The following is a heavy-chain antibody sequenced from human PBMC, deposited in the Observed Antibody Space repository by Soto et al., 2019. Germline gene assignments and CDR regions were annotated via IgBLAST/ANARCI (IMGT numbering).Heavy chain of an antibody. CDR2: VTATAESA. J-gene: IGHJ4*02. D-gene: IGHD3-10*01. CDR1: GFNFDAYA. V-gene: IGHV3-23*01. CDR3: ARGRYYDSTQGL. Sequence: PVGSLRLSCTPFGFNFDAYAMSWVRQAPGKGLEWVSAVTATAESAYYTDSVRGRFIITRDNSDNMLYLQMSSLRVEDTAIYFCARGRYYDSTQGLWGRGTQVTVSS.